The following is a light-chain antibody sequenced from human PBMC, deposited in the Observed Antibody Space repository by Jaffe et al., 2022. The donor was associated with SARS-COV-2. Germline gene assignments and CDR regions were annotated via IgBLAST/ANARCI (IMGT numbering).Light chain of an antibody. J-gene: IGKJ2*01. CDR1: QGIGND. Sequence: DIQMTQSPSSLSASVGDRVTITCRASQGIGNDLNWYQQKPGKAPKRLIYEASILQSGVPSRFSGSGSGTEFTLTISSLQPEDFATYSCLQYNAYPFIFGQGTKLEIK. CDR3: LQYNAYPFI. CDR2: EAS. V-gene: IGKV1-17*01.